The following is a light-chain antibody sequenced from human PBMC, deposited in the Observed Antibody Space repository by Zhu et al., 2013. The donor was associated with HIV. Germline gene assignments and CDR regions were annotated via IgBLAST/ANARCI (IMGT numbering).Light chain of an antibody. Sequence: DIQLTQSPSTLATSVGDRVTITCRASQSISNWLAWYQQKPGKAPKLLIYDASKLESGVPSRFSGSGSGTEFTLTIDSLQPEDFATYYCQHVNNNAAFGPGTKVDV. J-gene: IGKJ3*01. CDR3: QHVNNNAA. CDR1: QSISNW. CDR2: DAS. V-gene: IGKV1-5*01.